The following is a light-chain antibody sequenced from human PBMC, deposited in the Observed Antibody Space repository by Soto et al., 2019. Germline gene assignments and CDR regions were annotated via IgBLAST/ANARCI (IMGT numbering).Light chain of an antibody. J-gene: IGLJ1*01. CDR2: DVS. Sequence: QSALTQPASVSGSPGQSIAISCTGTTSDVGSYNYVSWYQQHPGKAPKVIIYDVSNRPSGVSDRLSGSKSGNTASLTISGLQAEDDADYYCSSYTSSSTYVFGGGTKVTVL. CDR1: TSDVGSYNY. CDR3: SSYTSSSTYV. V-gene: IGLV2-14*01.